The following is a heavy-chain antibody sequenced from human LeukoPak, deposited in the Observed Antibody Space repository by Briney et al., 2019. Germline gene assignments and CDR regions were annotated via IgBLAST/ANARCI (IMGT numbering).Heavy chain of an antibody. Sequence: SGGSLRLSCAASGFTFSKYWMLWVRHAPGKGLESVSRINTDGTVTTYADSVKGRFTVYRDNADNTMFLQMNSVRDEDTAVYYCATKQWLAPPPDSWGQGTPVTVSS. D-gene: IGHD6-19*01. CDR1: GFTFSKYW. CDR3: ATKQWLAPPPDS. J-gene: IGHJ4*02. CDR2: INTDGTVT. V-gene: IGHV3-74*01.